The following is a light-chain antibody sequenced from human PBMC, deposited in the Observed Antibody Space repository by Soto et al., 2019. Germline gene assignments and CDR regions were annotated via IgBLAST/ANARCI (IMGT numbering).Light chain of an antibody. CDR3: QHRGSWPS. CDR2: DAS. J-gene: IGKJ4*01. CDR1: QSVSSY. V-gene: IGKV3-11*01. Sequence: ENVLTQAPATLSLYPGERATLSCRTSQSVSSYLAWYQQKPGQAPRLLIFDASHRAAGIPVRFSGSGSGTDFTLTISSLEPEDFAVYFCQHRGSWPSFGGGTKVDIK.